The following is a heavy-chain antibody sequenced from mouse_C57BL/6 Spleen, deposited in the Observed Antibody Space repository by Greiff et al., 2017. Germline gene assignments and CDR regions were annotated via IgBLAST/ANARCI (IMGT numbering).Heavy chain of an antibody. J-gene: IGHJ1*03. CDR1: GYTFTDYE. D-gene: IGHD2-2*01. Sequence: QVQLQQSGAELVRPGASVTLSCKASGYTFTDYEMHWVKQTPVHGLEWIGAIDPETGGTASNQKFKGKAILTADHPSSTAYMELRSLTSEDSAVYYGTRGDTMVTTRYFDVWGTGTTVTVSS. CDR2: IDPETGGT. CDR3: TRGDTMVTTRYFDV. V-gene: IGHV1-15*01.